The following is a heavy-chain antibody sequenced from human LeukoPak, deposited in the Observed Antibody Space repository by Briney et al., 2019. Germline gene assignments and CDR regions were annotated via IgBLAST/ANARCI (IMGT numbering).Heavy chain of an antibody. V-gene: IGHV3-23*01. CDR2: ISCSGETT. CDR1: GFPFDTHA. J-gene: IGHJ4*02. Sequence: PGGSLRLSCAASGFPFDTHAMTWLRQAPGKGLEDVSLISCSGETTYYAHSLKDRFTISRDNSKTTLYLHMHSLRVEDTAMYYCAARPGDLAVPFHYWGQGTLVVVSS. D-gene: IGHD3-10*01. CDR3: AARPGDLAVPFHY.